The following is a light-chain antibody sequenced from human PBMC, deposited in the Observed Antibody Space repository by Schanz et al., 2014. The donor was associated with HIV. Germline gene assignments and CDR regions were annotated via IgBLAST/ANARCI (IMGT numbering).Light chain of an antibody. CDR1: SSNFRSNA. CDR2: RNN. Sequence: QSVLTQPPSASGTPGQRVTISCSGSSSNFRSNAENWYQQLPGAAPKLLIYRNNQRPSRVPYRFFGSKSGTSASLAISGLRSDDEAHYSCATWDDSLNGVVFGGGTKLTVL. J-gene: IGLJ2*01. CDR3: ATWDDSLNGVV. V-gene: IGLV1-44*01.